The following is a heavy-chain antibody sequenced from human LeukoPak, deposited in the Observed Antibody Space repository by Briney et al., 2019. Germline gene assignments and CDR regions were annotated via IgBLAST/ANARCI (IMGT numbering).Heavy chain of an antibody. D-gene: IGHD5-18*01. J-gene: IGHJ4*02. Sequence: PSETLSLTCAVYGGSFSGYYWSWIRQPPGKGLEWIGEINHSGSTDYNPSLKSRVTISVDTSKNQFSLKLSSVTAADTAVYYCAARRGQLWLRAYYFDYWGQGTLVTASS. CDR3: AARRGQLWLRAYYFDY. CDR1: GGSFSGYY. V-gene: IGHV4-34*01. CDR2: INHSGST.